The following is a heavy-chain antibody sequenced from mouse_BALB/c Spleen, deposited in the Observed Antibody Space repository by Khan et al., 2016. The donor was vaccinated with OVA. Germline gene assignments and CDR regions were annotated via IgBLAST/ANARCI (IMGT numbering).Heavy chain of an antibody. D-gene: IGHD1-1*01. V-gene: IGHV1-7*01. CDR3: VNHGSSSAWFTY. Sequence: VQLQESGAELAKPGASVKMSCKASGYTFTNYWMHWVKQRPGQGLEWIGYINPSTDYPEYNQKFKDKASLTADKSSSTSYIQLTSLTSEDSALYYCVNHGSSSAWFTYWSQGTLVTVSA. J-gene: IGHJ3*01. CDR2: INPSTDYP. CDR1: GYTFTNYW.